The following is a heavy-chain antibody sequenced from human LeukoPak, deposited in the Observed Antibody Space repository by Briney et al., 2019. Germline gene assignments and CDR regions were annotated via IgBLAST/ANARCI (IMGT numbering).Heavy chain of an antibody. J-gene: IGHJ4*01. CDR2: INAGNGNT. V-gene: IGHV1-3*01. CDR3: ARLNGDDSSGYYFDY. Sequence: ASVKVSCKASGYTFTNYAVHWVRQAPGQRLEWVGWINAGNGNTKYSQKFQGRVTITKDTSASTAYMELTSLRSEDTVMYYCARLNGDDSSGYYFDYWGHGTLVTVSS. D-gene: IGHD3-22*01. CDR1: GYTFTNYA.